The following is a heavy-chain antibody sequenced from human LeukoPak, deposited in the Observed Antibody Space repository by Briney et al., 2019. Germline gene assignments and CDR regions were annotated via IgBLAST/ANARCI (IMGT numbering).Heavy chain of an antibody. Sequence: PSETLSLTCTVSGGSVSSGTYYWSWIRQPPGEGLEWIGYIYYSGSTNYNPSLKSRVTIPVDTSKNQFSLKLSSVTAADTAVYYCARGSGSSGYWYWGQGTLVTVSS. CDR3: ARGSGSSGYWY. CDR2: IYYSGST. J-gene: IGHJ4*02. D-gene: IGHD3-22*01. V-gene: IGHV4-61*01. CDR1: GGSVSSGTYY.